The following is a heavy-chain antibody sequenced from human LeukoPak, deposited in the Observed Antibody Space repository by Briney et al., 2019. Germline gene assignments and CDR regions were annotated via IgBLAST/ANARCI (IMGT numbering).Heavy chain of an antibody. V-gene: IGHV3-23*01. J-gene: IGHJ4*02. Sequence: RAGGSLRLSCGASGFTFSSYAMSWVRQAPGKGLEWVSAIGSGTYYADSVKGRFTISRDNSKNTLYLQMNSLRAEDTAVYYCAKVLAYYFDYWGQGTPVTVSS. CDR1: GFTFSSYA. CDR2: IGSGT. CDR3: AKVLAYYFDY.